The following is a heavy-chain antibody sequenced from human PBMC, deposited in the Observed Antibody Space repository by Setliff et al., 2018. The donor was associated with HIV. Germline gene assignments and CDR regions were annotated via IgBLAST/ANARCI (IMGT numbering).Heavy chain of an antibody. D-gene: IGHD3-16*02. Sequence: SETLSLTCSVSGVSIVSGGFYYSWIRQHPGKGLEWLGTVYYTGKTYYNPSLQSRLTMSADTSKNQLYLKLSSVTAADTAVYYCARLSYDYVWGSYRYTDYYYYMDVWGKGTTVTVSS. V-gene: IGHV4-31*03. CDR2: VYYTGKT. J-gene: IGHJ6*03. CDR1: GVSIVSGGFY. CDR3: ARLSYDYVWGSYRYTDYYYYMDV.